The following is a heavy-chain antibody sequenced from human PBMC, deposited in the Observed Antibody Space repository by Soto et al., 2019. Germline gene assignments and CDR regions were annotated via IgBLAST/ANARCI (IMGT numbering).Heavy chain of an antibody. Sequence: GGSLRLSCAASGFTFSSYAMHWVRQAPGKGLEWVAVISYDGSNKYYADSVKGRFTISRDNSKNTLYLQMNSLRAEDTAVYYCARGSGLRYFDWLWDRLNYFDYWGQGTLVTVSS. CDR2: ISYDGSNK. CDR1: GFTFSSYA. CDR3: ARGSGLRYFDWLWDRLNYFDY. V-gene: IGHV3-30-3*01. D-gene: IGHD3-9*01. J-gene: IGHJ4*02.